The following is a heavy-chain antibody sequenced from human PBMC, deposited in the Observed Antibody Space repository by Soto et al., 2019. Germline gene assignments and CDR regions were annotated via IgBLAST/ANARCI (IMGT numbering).Heavy chain of an antibody. CDR1: GGSISSGGYY. CDR2: IYYSGST. CDR3: ARDRVGYCSGGSCYTPDYGMDV. V-gene: IGHV4-31*03. J-gene: IGHJ6*02. D-gene: IGHD2-15*01. Sequence: QVQLQESGPGLVKPSQTLSLTCTVSGGSISSGGYYWSWIRQHPGKGLEWIGYIYYSGSTYYNPSLKSRVTISVDTSKNQFSLKLSSVTAADTAVYYCARDRVGYCSGGSCYTPDYGMDVWGQGTTVTVSS.